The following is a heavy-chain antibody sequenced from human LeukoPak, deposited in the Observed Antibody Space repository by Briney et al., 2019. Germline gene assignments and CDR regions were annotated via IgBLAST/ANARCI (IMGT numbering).Heavy chain of an antibody. CDR1: GFTFSSSS. CDR3: AKDGIGYGELTSV. D-gene: IGHD2-15*01. V-gene: IGHV3-30*18. J-gene: IGHJ4*02. CDR2: ISYDGSNK. Sequence: GGPLRLSCAASGFTFSSSSMSWVRQAPGKGLEGGAVISYDGSNKYYADSVKGRFTISRGNSKNTLDLQMNSLRAEDTAVYYCAKDGIGYGELTSVWGQGTLVTVSS.